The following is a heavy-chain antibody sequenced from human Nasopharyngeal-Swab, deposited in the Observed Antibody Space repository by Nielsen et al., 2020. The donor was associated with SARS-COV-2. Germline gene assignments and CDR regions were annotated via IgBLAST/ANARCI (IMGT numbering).Heavy chain of an antibody. CDR3: ARDVDSSGYYAWFDP. D-gene: IGHD3-22*01. J-gene: IGHJ5*02. V-gene: IGHV1-46*01. CDR1: GYTFTSYY. Sequence: ASVKVSCKASGYTFTSYYMHWVRQAPGQGLEWMGIINPSGGSTSYAQKFQGRVTMTRDTSTSTVYMALSSLRSEDTAVYYCARDVDSSGYYAWFDPWGQGTLVTVSS. CDR2: INPSGGST.